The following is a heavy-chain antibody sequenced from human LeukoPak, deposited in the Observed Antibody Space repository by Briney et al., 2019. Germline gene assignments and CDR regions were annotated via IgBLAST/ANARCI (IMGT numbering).Heavy chain of an antibody. D-gene: IGHD3-22*01. CDR3: ATDKRVGDSTNSGAFDI. CDR2: INPNSGGT. J-gene: IGHJ3*02. CDR1: GYTFTGYY. Sequence: ASVKVSCKASGYTFTGYYMHWVRQAPGQGLEWMGWINPNSGGTNYAQKFQGWVTMTRDTSISTAYMELSRLRSDDTAVYYCATDKRVGDSTNSGAFDIWGQGTMVTVSS. V-gene: IGHV1-2*04.